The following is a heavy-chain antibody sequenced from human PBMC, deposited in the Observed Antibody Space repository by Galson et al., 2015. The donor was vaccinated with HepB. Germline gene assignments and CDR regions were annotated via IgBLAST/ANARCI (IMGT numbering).Heavy chain of an antibody. J-gene: IGHJ4*02. Sequence: SVKVSCKASGYTFHTYIINWVRQAPGQGLEWMGWINPYNGKSNCPPKLQGRVSMTTDSSTSTAYMDLRGLRSGDTAVYYCARGGAMARSHYTESFDYWGQGTLVTVSS. V-gene: IGHV1-18*04. CDR3: ARGGAMARSHYTESFDY. D-gene: IGHD3-3*01. CDR1: GYTFHTYI. CDR2: INPYNGKS.